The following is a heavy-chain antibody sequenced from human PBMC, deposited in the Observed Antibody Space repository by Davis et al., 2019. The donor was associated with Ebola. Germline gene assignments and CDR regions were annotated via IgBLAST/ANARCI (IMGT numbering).Heavy chain of an antibody. V-gene: IGHV3-30*18. CDR1: GFTFSSYG. D-gene: IGHD1-26*01. CDR2: ISYDGSNK. J-gene: IGHJ4*02. CDR3: AKMGGSYPREDY. Sequence: LSLTCAASGFTFSSYGMHWVRPAPGKGLEWVAVISYDGSNKYYADSVKGRFTISRDNSKNTLYLQMNSLRAEDTAVYYCAKMGGSYPREDYWGQGTLVTVSS.